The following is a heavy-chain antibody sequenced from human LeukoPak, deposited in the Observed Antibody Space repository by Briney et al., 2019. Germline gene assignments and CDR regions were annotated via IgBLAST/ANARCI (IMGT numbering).Heavy chain of an antibody. J-gene: IGHJ4*02. D-gene: IGHD3-22*01. CDR1: GFTFSTYS. V-gene: IGHV3-21*01. CDR2: MSSSSSYI. CDR3: ARGGTYYYDSSDYYRLDY. Sequence: NPGGSLRLSCAASGFTFSTYSMNWVRQAPGKGLEWVSSMSSSSSYIYYADSVKGRFTISRDNAKNSLYLQMNSLRAEDTAVYYCARGGTYYYDSSDYYRLDYWGQGTLVTVSS.